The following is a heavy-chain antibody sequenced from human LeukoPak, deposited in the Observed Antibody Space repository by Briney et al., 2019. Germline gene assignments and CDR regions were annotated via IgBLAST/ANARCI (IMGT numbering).Heavy chain of an antibody. CDR1: GYSISGGYY. CDR2: IYHSGST. Sequence: SETLSLTCAVSGYSISGGYYWGWIRQPPGKGLEWIGSIYHSGSTYYNPSLKSRVTISVDTSKNQFSLKLSSVTAADTAVYYCARGREENYDFWSGYYKGVHFDFWGQGTLVTVSS. J-gene: IGHJ4*02. CDR3: ARGREENYDFWSGYYKGVHFDF. V-gene: IGHV4-38-2*01. D-gene: IGHD3-3*01.